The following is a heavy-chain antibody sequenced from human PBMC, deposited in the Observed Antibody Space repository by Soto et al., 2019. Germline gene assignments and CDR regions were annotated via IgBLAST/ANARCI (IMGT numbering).Heavy chain of an antibody. V-gene: IGHV3-30*18. CDR2: ISYDGSNK. J-gene: IGHJ4*02. D-gene: IGHD6-13*01. CDR3: AKDPTAMGIEAASD. CDR1: GFTFSSYG. Sequence: GGSLRLSCAASGFTFSSYGMHWVRQAPGKGLEWVAVISYDGSNKYYVDSVKGRFTISRDNSENTLNLQMNSLRAEDTAIYYCAKDPTAMGIEAASDWGQGTLVTVSS.